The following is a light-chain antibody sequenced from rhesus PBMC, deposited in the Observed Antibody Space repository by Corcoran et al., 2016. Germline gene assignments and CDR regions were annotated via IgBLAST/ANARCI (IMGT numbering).Light chain of an antibody. CDR2: KVN. J-gene: IGLJ1*01. CDR3: GSYGAGDIYV. Sequence: QSAPIQSPSVSGSLGQSVTISCIGTNGDIGRYDYVSWYRRQAGSTTKLMIYKVNIRPSGVGDRFPGSKSGNTASLTISRLQAEDDGDYFWGSYGAGDIYVFGSGTRLTVL. CDR1: NGDIGRYDY. V-gene: IGLV2-11*01.